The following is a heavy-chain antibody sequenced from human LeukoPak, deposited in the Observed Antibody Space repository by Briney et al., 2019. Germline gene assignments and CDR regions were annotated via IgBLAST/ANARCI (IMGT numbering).Heavy chain of an antibody. CDR2: INHSGST. D-gene: IGHD3-10*01. J-gene: IGHJ4*02. CDR3: ARGRGTLRRFGY. Sequence: PSETLSLTCAVSGYSISSGYYWSWIRQPPGKGLEWIGEINHSGSTNYNPSLESRVTISVDTSKNQFSLKLSSVTAADTAVYYCARGRGTLRRFGYWGQGTLVTVS. CDR1: GYSISSGYY. V-gene: IGHV4-34*01.